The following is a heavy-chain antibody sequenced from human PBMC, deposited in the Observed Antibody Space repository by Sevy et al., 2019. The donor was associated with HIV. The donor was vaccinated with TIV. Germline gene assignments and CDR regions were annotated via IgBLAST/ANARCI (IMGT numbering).Heavy chain of an antibody. V-gene: IGHV3-30*02. CDR3: VKGLGMVQGALLSDDI. D-gene: IGHD3-10*01. CDR1: GFTFNTYG. J-gene: IGHJ3*02. Sequence: GGSLRLSCAASGFTFNTYGMHWVRQAPGKGLDWVAFIRYDGSTKYFTDSVKGRFTISRDNSRNTLYLQMNSLRPADMAVYYCVKGLGMVQGALLSDDIWGQGTMVTVSS. CDR2: IRYDGSTK.